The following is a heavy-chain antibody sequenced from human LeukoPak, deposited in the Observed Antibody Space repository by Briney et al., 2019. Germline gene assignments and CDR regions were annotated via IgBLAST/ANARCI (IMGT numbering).Heavy chain of an antibody. CDR3: AKDAGGASFDY. Sequence: HPGGSLRLSCAASGFTFSSYAMHWVRQAPGKGLEWVAVISYDGSNKYYADSVKGRFTISRDNSKNTLYLQMNSLRAEDTAVYYCAKDAGGASFDYWGQGTLVTVSS. CDR2: ISYDGSNK. D-gene: IGHD3-16*01. V-gene: IGHV3-30*04. CDR1: GFTFSSYA. J-gene: IGHJ4*02.